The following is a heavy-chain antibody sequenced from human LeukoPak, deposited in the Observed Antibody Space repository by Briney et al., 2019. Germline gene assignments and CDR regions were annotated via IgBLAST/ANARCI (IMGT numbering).Heavy chain of an antibody. J-gene: IGHJ6*03. CDR1: GFIVSSNY. CDR2: TSGSGGST. CDR3: AKGGVLLWFGDTPYYMDV. D-gene: IGHD3-10*01. V-gene: IGHV3-23*01. Sequence: GGSLRLSCAASGFIVSSNYMSWVRQAPGKGLEWVSATSGSGGSTYYADSVKGRFTISRDNSKNTLYLQMNSLRAEDTAVYYCAKGGVLLWFGDTPYYMDVWGKGTTVTVSS.